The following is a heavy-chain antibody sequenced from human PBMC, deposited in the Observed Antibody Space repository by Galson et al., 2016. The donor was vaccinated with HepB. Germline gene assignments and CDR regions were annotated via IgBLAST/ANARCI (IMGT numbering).Heavy chain of an antibody. CDR1: GFTFSNYG. V-gene: IGHV3-23*01. CDR3: ARGLGGVRSIFDY. J-gene: IGHJ4*02. D-gene: IGHD3-16*01. CDR2: ISDSGANT. Sequence: SLRLSCAASGFTFSNYGMAWVRQAPEKGLEWVSTISDSGANTHYADSVRGRFTISRDNPRNTLYLEVNSLRADDTALYYCARGLGGVRSIFDYWGQGTRVTVSS.